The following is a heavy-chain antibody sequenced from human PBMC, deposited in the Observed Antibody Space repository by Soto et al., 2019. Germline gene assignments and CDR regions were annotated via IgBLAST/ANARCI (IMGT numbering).Heavy chain of an antibody. D-gene: IGHD3-22*01. CDR2: IKSKALGGTT. J-gene: IGHJ4*01. Sequence: EVQLVESGGGLVKPGGSRKPSVPGLGFPFSNAGINWVRQAPGKGWEWVGRIKSKALGGTTDFAAPVRGRFAITRDDSRNMAYMQMNTLNTEDTAVYFCTTDSYSTMIEVRFDYWGHGTLVTVSS. V-gene: IGHV3-15*07. CDR1: GFPFSNAG. CDR3: TTDSYSTMIEVRFDY.